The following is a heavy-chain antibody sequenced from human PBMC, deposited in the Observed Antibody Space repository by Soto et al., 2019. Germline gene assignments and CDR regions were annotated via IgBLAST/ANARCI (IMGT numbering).Heavy chain of an antibody. V-gene: IGHV4-34*01. Sequence: SETLSLTCVVSGGALSDYFWSWIRQPPGLALEWIGEINHLGSINYNPSLKSRVTMSMDTSKNQFSLTLNSVTAADTATYYCARGGISHWAYFYYMDVWDRGTTVTVSS. CDR2: INHLGSI. CDR3: ARGGISHWAYFYYMDV. D-gene: IGHD2-21*01. CDR1: GGALSDYF. J-gene: IGHJ6*03.